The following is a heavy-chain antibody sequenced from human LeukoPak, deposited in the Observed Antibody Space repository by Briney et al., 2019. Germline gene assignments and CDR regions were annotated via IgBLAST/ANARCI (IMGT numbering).Heavy chain of an antibody. V-gene: IGHV5-51*01. Sequence: GESLKISCKGSGYSFTSYWIGWVRQMPGKGLEWMGIIYPGDSDTRYSPSFQGQVTISADKSISTAYLQWSSLKASDTAMYYCARARKDLGYYYGSGSYTFDASDIWGQGTMVTVSS. D-gene: IGHD3-10*01. CDR1: GYSFTSYW. CDR3: ARARKDLGYYYGSGSYTFDASDI. CDR2: IYPGDSDT. J-gene: IGHJ3*02.